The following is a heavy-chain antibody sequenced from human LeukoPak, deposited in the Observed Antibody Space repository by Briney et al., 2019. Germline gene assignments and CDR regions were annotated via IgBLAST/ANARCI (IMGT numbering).Heavy chain of an antibody. J-gene: IGHJ5*02. CDR3: ARTTGWLKFDP. Sequence: SETLSLTCTVSGGSISSYYWTWLRQPAGKGLEWIGRIYTSGSTNSNPSLQSRVTMPVDTSKNQFSLKLSSATAADTAVYYCARTTGWLKFDPWGQGTLVTVSS. V-gene: IGHV4-4*07. CDR1: GGSISSYY. CDR2: IYTSGST. D-gene: IGHD5-18*01.